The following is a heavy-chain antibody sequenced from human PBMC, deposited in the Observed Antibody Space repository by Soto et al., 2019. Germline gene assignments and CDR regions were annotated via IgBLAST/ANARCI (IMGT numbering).Heavy chain of an antibody. CDR3: ARGSGDDILTGYYRYYYYGMDV. J-gene: IGHJ6*02. D-gene: IGHD3-9*01. V-gene: IGHV3-53*01. CDR2: IYSGGST. Sequence: GGSLRLSCAASGFTVSSNYMSWVRQAPGKGLEWVSVIYSGGSTYYADSVKGRFTISRDNSKNTLYLQMNSLRAEDTAVYYCARGSGDDILTGYYRYYYYGMDVWGQGTTVTVSS. CDR1: GFTVSSNY.